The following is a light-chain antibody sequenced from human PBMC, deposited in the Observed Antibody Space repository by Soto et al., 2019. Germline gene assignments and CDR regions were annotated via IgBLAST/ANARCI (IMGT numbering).Light chain of an antibody. Sequence: EIVLTQSPGTLSLSPGETATLSCRASQSISSDYLAWYQQKPGQAPRLLIYGASSRATGIPDRFSGTPDRFSGSGSGTDFTLTISRLEPEDFAVYYCQPYGSSVLYTFGQGTKLEI. V-gene: IGKV3-20*01. CDR1: QSISSDY. J-gene: IGKJ2*01. CDR3: QPYGSSVLYT. CDR2: GAS.